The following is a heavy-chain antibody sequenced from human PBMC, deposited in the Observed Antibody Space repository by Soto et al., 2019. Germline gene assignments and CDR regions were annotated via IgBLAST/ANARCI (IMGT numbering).Heavy chain of an antibody. CDR1: GFTFSDYY. V-gene: IGHV3-11*01. J-gene: IGHJ6*03. CDR3: ARVTAMVQWDYYYYMDV. Sequence: GGSLRLSCAASGFTFSDYYMSWIRQAPGKGLEWVSYISSSGSTIYYADSVKGRFTISRDNAKNSLYLQMNSLRAEDTAVYYCARVTAMVQWDYYYYMDVWGKGTTVTVSS. CDR2: ISSSGSTI. D-gene: IGHD5-18*01.